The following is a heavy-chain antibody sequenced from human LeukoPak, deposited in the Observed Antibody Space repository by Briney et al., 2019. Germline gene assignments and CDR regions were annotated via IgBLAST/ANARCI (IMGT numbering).Heavy chain of an antibody. CDR3: ARGFLQLTPYYFDY. D-gene: IGHD1-1*01. Sequence: HTGGSLRLSCAASGFTFSSYGMHWVRQAPGKGLEWVAFIRYDGSNKYYADSVKGRFTVSRDNSKNTVSLQMDSLRVDDTAVYFCARGFLQLTPYYFDYWGQGTLVTVSS. CDR1: GFTFSSYG. V-gene: IGHV3-30*02. CDR2: IRYDGSNK. J-gene: IGHJ4*02.